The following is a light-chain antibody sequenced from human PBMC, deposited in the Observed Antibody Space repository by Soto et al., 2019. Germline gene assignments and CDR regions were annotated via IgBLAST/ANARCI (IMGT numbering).Light chain of an antibody. Sequence: DIVLTQSPGTLSLSPGERATLSCRASQSVSSTSLAWYQQKPGQAPRLLIYGTSTRATGIPDRFGGSGSGTDFTLTISRLEPEDFAVYYCQQYGSSLFTFGPGTKVDIK. V-gene: IGKV3-20*01. CDR2: GTS. J-gene: IGKJ3*01. CDR3: QQYGSSLFT. CDR1: QSVSSTS.